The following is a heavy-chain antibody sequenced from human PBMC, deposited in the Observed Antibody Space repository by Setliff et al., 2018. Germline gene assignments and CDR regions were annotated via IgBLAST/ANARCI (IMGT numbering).Heavy chain of an antibody. CDR2: INHSGST. V-gene: IGHV4-34*09. J-gene: IGHJ5*02. CDR3: ARELYYYGSGSWTFDP. CDR1: GGSFSGYY. Sequence: SETLSLTCAVYGGSFSGYYWSWIRQPPGKGLEWIGEINHSGSTYYNPSLKSRVTISVDTSKNLFSLKLSSVTAADTAVYYCARELYYYGSGSWTFDPWGQGTLVTVSS. D-gene: IGHD3-10*01.